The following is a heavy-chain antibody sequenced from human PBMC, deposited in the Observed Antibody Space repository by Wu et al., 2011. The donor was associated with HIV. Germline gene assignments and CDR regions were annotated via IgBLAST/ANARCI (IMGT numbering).Heavy chain of an antibody. CDR3: ARGIPYYYESSGYSSTPYYFDY. V-gene: IGHV1-69*14. CDR2: IRPMFDTT. Sequence: QVQLVQSGIEVKKPGSSVKVSCRASGGSFSNHAINWLRQAPGQGLEWMGGIRPMFDTTRYAQRFQDRVAITADTSTDIVYMELTRLTSQDAAVYYCARGIPYYYESSGYSSTPYYFDYWGQEPWSPSPQ. D-gene: IGHD3-22*01. J-gene: IGHJ4*01. CDR1: GGSFSNHA.